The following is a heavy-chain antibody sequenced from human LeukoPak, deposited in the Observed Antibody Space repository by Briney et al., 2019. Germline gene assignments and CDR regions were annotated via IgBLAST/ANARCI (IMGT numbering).Heavy chain of an antibody. Sequence: SETLSLTCTVSGGSISSYYWSWIRQPPGKGLEWIGYMYYSGNFNYNPSLKSRVTISVDASKNQFSLKVSSVTAADTAVYYCARGRGVFIYWGQGTLVTVSS. CDR1: GGSISSYY. V-gene: IGHV4-59*01. D-gene: IGHD3-10*01. CDR3: ARGRGVFIY. CDR2: MYYSGNF. J-gene: IGHJ4*02.